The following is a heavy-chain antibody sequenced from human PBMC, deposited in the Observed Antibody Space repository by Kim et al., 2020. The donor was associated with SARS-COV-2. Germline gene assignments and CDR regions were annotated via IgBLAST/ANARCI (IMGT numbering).Heavy chain of an antibody. Sequence: SETLSLTCTVSGGSISSGGYYWSWIRQHPGKGLEWIGYIYYSGSTYYNPSLKSRVTISVDTSKNQFSLKLSSVTAADTAVYYCARGGVTTWFDYWGQGTLVTVSS. CDR2: IYYSGST. V-gene: IGHV4-31*03. J-gene: IGHJ4*02. CDR3: ARGGVTTWFDY. D-gene: IGHD4-17*01. CDR1: GGSISSGGYY.